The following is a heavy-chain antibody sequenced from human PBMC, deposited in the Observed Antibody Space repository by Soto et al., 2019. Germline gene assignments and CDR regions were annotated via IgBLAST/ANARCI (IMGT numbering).Heavy chain of an antibody. CDR3: EEDPLGTTEISDY. V-gene: IGHV3-30-3*01. J-gene: IGHJ4*02. CDR1: GFTFSNYT. D-gene: IGHD1-26*01. CDR2: VSDDGSNK. Sequence: QAQLVQSGGGVVQPGRSLRLSCAASGFTFSNYTLHWVRQAPGKGLEWVAVVSDDGSNKYYADSVKGRFTISRDNCNNTLCLQTNTLRPDDEGVDYCEEDPLGTTEISDYWGQGTLVNVSS.